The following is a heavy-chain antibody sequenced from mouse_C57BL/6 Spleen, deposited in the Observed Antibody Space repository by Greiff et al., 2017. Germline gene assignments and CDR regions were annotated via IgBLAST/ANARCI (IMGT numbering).Heavy chain of an antibody. D-gene: IGHD1-1*01. CDR2: VYPYNGGT. J-gene: IGHJ2*01. V-gene: IGHV1-36*01. CDR3: ARGRYGRYYFDY. CDR1: GFTITDYY. Sequence: EVKLQQSGPVLVKPGPSVKISCKASGFTITDYYMHWVQQSHGKSLEWIGLVYPYNGGTSYNPKFTGKATLTVDTSSSTAYMELNSLTSEDSAVYYCARGRYGRYYFDYWGQGTTLTVSS.